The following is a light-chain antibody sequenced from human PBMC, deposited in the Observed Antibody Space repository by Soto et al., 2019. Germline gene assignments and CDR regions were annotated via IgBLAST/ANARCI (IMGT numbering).Light chain of an antibody. CDR3: QHYNNWPT. V-gene: IGKV3-15*01. Sequence: EIVMTQSPATLSVSPGERATLSCRASQSVNSNLAWYQQKPGQAPRLLIYGASTRATGVPARFSGSGSGTEFILIVSSLQSEDFAVYFCQHYNNWPTFGQGTKVEIK. CDR2: GAS. J-gene: IGKJ1*01. CDR1: QSVNSN.